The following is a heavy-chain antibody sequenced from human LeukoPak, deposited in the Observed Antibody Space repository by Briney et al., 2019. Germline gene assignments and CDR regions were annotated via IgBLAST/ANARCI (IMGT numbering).Heavy chain of an antibody. Sequence: GGSLRLSCAASGFTFSSYSMNWVRQAPGKGLEWVSSISSSSSYIYYADSVKGRFTISRDNAKNSLYLQMNSLRAEDTAVYYCARDTVTKEYYYYYYGMDVWGQGTTVTVSS. J-gene: IGHJ6*02. CDR1: GFTFSSYS. CDR3: ARDTVTKEYYYYYYGMDV. V-gene: IGHV3-21*01. D-gene: IGHD4-17*01. CDR2: ISSSSSYI.